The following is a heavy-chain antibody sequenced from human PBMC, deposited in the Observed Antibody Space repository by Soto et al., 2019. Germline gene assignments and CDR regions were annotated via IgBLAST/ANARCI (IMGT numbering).Heavy chain of an antibody. Sequence: LSLTCTVSGESISSGDHYWSWVRQSPGEGLEWIGFIYYSGNTYYNPSLKSRVSMSVDMSNNQFSLKLNSVTAADTAVYYCARDAGYCNSVSCYPYNMDVWGQGTTVTVSS. CDR1: GESISSGDHY. D-gene: IGHD2-15*01. V-gene: IGHV4-30-4*01. CDR2: IYYSGNT. CDR3: ARDAGYCNSVSCYPYNMDV. J-gene: IGHJ6*02.